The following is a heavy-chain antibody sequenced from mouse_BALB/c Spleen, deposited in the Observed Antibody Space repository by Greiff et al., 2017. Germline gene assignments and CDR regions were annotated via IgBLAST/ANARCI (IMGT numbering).Heavy chain of an antibody. D-gene: IGHD4-1*01. CDR3: ARNRGWDGDWYFDV. J-gene: IGHJ1*01. V-gene: IGHV2-2*02. CDR2: IWSGGST. CDR1: GFSLTSYG. Sequence: QVQLKQSGPGLVQPSQSLSITCTVSGFSLTSYGVHWVRQSPGKGLEWLGVIWSGGSTDYNAAFISRLSISKDNSKSQVFFKMNSLQANDTAIYYCARNRGWDGDWYFDVWGAGTTVTVSS.